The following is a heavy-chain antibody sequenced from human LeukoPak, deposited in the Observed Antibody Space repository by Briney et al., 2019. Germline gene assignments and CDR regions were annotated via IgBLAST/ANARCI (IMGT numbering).Heavy chain of an antibody. Sequence: GRSLRLSCAASGFTFSSYSMNWVRQAPGKGLEWVSSISSSSSYIYYADSVKGRFTISRDNAKNSLYLQMNSLRAEDTAVYYCARENSSGYVSFYFVDYWGQGTLVTVSS. D-gene: IGHD5-12*01. CDR1: GFTFSSYS. CDR2: ISSSSSYI. CDR3: ARENSSGYVSFYFVDY. V-gene: IGHV3-21*01. J-gene: IGHJ4*02.